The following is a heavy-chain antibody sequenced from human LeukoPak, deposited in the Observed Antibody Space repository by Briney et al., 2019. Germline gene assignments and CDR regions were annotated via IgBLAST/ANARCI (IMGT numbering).Heavy chain of an antibody. J-gene: IGHJ4*02. V-gene: IGHV4-39*01. CDR1: GGSISSRSYY. Sequence: SESLSLTCTVSGGSISSRSYYWGWILEPPGKGLDGIGSIYYSGSTYYNPSLKSRVTMSVDTSKNQFSVKLSSATAADTAVYYCASRRLALGAFDYWGQGTLVTVSS. CDR2: IYYSGST. D-gene: IGHD1-26*01. CDR3: ASRRLALGAFDY.